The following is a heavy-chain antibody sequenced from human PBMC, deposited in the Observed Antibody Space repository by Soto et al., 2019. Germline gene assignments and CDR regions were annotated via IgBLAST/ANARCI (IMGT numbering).Heavy chain of an antibody. D-gene: IGHD3-3*01. Sequence: GGSLRLSCIASGFTFGDYAMSWFRQAPGEGLEWVGFIRSQAYGGTTEYAASVKGRVTTSRDDSKSIGYLQMNSVEAEDTGMYYCTSSGSGYSTGFDYWGQGTLVTVSS. CDR3: TSSGSGYSTGFDY. CDR2: IRSQAYGGTT. J-gene: IGHJ4*02. CDR1: GFTFGDYA. V-gene: IGHV3-49*03.